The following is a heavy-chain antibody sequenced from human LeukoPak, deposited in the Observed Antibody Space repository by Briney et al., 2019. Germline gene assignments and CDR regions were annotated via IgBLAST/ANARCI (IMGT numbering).Heavy chain of an antibody. CDR3: VCFKQKTAYDINWFDP. D-gene: IGHD3-9*01. CDR2: INPSGGTT. J-gene: IGHJ5*02. CDR1: GYTFTSDD. V-gene: IGHV1-46*01. Sequence: ASARVSCKASGYTFTSDDGHWARQAPGQGLEWMGVINPSGGTTSYAKKFPGRVTLTRDTSTSKDYLELRSLRSEDTAVYYCVCFKQKTAYDINWFDPWGQGTLVTVSS.